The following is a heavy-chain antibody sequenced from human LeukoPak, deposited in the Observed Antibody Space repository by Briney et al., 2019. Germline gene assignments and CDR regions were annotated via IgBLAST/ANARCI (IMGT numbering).Heavy chain of an antibody. CDR2: ISGSGGST. Sequence: SGGSLRLSCAASGFTFSSYAMSWVRQAPGKGLEWVSAISGSGGSTYYADSVKGRFTISRDNSKNTLYLQMNSLRAEGTAVYYCAKVPDYDILTGSFDYWGQGTLVTVSS. D-gene: IGHD3-9*01. CDR1: GFTFSSYA. CDR3: AKVPDYDILTGSFDY. J-gene: IGHJ4*02. V-gene: IGHV3-23*01.